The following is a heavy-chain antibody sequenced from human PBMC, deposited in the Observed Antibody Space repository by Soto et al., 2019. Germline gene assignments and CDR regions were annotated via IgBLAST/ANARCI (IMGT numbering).Heavy chain of an antibody. CDR3: ARGITIFDNYFDY. J-gene: IGHJ4*02. D-gene: IGHD3-3*01. CDR1: GGSISSGGYS. CDR2: IYHSGST. Sequence: QLQLQESGSGLVKPSQTLSLTCAVSGGSISSGGYSWSWIRQPPGKGLEWIGYIYHSGSTYYNPSLTSRGTMSVDRSKNQFSRKLSSVSAADTAVYYCARGITIFDNYFDYWGQGTLVTVSS. V-gene: IGHV4-30-2*01.